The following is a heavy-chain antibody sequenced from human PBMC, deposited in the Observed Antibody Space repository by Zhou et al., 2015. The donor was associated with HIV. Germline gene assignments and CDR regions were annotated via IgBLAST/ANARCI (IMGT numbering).Heavy chain of an antibody. V-gene: IGHV3-20*04. Sequence: EVQLVESGGRVVRPGGSLRLSCVASGFRFDNHGMSWVRQTPGKGLEWVAGITSNGGNTGYADSVKGRFTVSRDNAENSLFLQMSSLRAEDSAFYYCVRDELCSPATCPSDYWGQGTLVTVSS. D-gene: IGHD2-15*01. CDR1: GFRFDNHG. J-gene: IGHJ4*02. CDR2: ITSNGGNT. CDR3: VRDELCSPATCPSDY.